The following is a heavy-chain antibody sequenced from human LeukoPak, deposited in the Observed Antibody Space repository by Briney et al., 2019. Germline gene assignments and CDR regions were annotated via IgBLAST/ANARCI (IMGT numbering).Heavy chain of an antibody. CDR3: AKSASSKNAFDI. V-gene: IGHV4-38-2*01. CDR1: GYSISSGYY. CDR2: IYHAGGA. Sequence: PSETLSLTCAVSGYSISSGYYWGWIRQPPGKGPEWIGNIYHAGGANYNPSLKSRVTISVDTSKNQFSLRLTSVTAADTAIYYCAKSASSKNAFDIWGQGTMVTVSS. J-gene: IGHJ3*02. D-gene: IGHD6-6*01.